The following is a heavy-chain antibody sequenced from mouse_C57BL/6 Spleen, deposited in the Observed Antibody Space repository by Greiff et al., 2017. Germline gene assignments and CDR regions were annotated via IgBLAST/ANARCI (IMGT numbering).Heavy chain of an antibody. CDR1: GFTFTDYS. CDR3: ARVAYYSNGDYFDY. Sequence: VQLKESGPVLVKPGPSVKISCKASGFTFTDYSMHWVKQSHGKSLEWIGLVYPYNGGTSYNEKFKGKATLTVDTSSSTAYMELNSLTSEDSAVYYCARVAYYSNGDYFDYWGQGTTLTVSS. J-gene: IGHJ2*01. V-gene: IGHV1-36*01. CDR2: VYPYNGGT. D-gene: IGHD2-5*01.